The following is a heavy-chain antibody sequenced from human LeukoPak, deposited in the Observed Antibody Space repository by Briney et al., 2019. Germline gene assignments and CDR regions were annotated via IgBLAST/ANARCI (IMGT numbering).Heavy chain of an antibody. J-gene: IGHJ4*02. CDR3: ARTGYSSSWHDY. D-gene: IGHD6-13*01. Sequence: PGGSLRLSCAASGFTFGSYSMNWVRQAPGKGLEWVSYISRSGTTIYYADSVKGRFTISRDNAKNALYLQMNSLRAEDTAVYYCARTGYSSSWHDYWGQGTLVTVSS. CDR1: GFTFGSYS. V-gene: IGHV3-48*01. CDR2: ISRSGTTI.